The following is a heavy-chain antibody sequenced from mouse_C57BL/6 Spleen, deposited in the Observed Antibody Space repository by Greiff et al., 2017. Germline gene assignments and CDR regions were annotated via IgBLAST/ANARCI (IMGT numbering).Heavy chain of an antibody. J-gene: IGHJ3*01. D-gene: IGHD2-2*01. CDR1: GFNIKDDY. CDR2: IDPENGDT. CDR3: TPSTMVTTGFAY. V-gene: IGHV14-4*01. Sequence: EVKVVESGAELVRPGASVKLSCTASGFNIKDDYMHWVKQRPEQGLEWIGWIDPENGDTEYASKFQGKATITADTSSNTAYLQLSSLTSEDTAVYYCTPSTMVTTGFAYWGQGTLVTVSA.